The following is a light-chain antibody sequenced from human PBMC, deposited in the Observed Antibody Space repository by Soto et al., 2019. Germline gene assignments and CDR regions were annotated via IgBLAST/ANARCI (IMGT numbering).Light chain of an antibody. V-gene: IGKV3-20*01. CDR2: GAS. CDR1: QSVCSSY. Sequence: VLTQSPGTVSLSPGERATLSCRASQSVCSSYLAWYQQKPGQAPRLLIYGASSRATGIPDRFSGSGSGTDFTLTISRLEPEDFAVYYCQQYGSSPRITFGQGTRLEIK. CDR3: QQYGSSPRIT. J-gene: IGKJ5*01.